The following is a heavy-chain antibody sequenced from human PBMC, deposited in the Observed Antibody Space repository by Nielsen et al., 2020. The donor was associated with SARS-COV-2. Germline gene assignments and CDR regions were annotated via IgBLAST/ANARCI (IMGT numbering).Heavy chain of an antibody. CDR2: IYYSGST. J-gene: IGHJ4*02. V-gene: IGHV4-59*01. Sequence: RQAPGKGLEWIGYIYYSGSTNYNPSLKSRVTISVDTSKNQFSLKLSSVTAADTAVYYCARAQYCTNGVCSGAFDYWGQGTLVTVSS. D-gene: IGHD2-8*01. CDR3: ARAQYCTNGVCSGAFDY.